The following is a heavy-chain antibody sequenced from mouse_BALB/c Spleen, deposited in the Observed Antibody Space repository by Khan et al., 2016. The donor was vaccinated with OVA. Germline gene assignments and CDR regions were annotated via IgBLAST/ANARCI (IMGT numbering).Heavy chain of an antibody. CDR3: ARSTYYGNPYAMDY. D-gene: IGHD2-10*01. Sequence: VQLQQSGPELVKPGASVKMSCKASGYTFTSYVIHWVKQKPGQGLEWIGYINPYNDGTKYNEKFKGKAKLTSDKSYSTAYMEFSSLTSDDSAGYYCARSTYYGNPYAMDYWGQGTSVTVSS. CDR1: GYTFTSYV. J-gene: IGHJ4*01. V-gene: IGHV1S136*01. CDR2: INPYNDGT.